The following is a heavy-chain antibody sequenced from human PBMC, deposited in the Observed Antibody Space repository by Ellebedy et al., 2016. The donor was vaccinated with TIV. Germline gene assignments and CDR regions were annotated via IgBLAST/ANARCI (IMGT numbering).Heavy chain of an antibody. CDR3: TRGRLEMATTFDY. CDR2: IRSKAFAGTT. J-gene: IGHJ4*01. CDR1: GFSFGDYA. V-gene: IGHV3-49*03. D-gene: IGHD5-24*01. Sequence: GESLKISCTASGFSFGDYAMTWFRQAPGKGLEWVAFIRSKAFAGTTEYAASVKGRFTVSRDDSKSIAYLQMNSLKTEDTAVYYCTRGRLEMATTFDYWGHGTLVTVSS.